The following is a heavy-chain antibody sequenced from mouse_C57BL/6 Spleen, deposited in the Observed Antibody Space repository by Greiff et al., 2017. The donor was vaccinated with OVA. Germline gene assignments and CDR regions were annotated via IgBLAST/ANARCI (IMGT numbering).Heavy chain of an antibody. CDR2: ISDGGSYT. Sequence: EVQGVESGGGLVKPGGSLKLSCAASGFTFSSYAMSWVRQTPEKRLEWVATISDGGSYTYYPDNVKGRFTISRDNAKNNLYLQMSHLKSEDTAMYYCAREGGLGFAYWGQGTLVTVSA. V-gene: IGHV5-4*01. J-gene: IGHJ3*01. CDR3: AREGGLGFAY. CDR1: GFTFSSYA.